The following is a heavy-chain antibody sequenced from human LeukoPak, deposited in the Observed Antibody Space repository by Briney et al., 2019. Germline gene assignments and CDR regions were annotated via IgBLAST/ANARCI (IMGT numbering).Heavy chain of an antibody. V-gene: IGHV4-34*01. Sequence: SEALSLTCAVYGGSFSGYYWSWIRQPPGKGLEWIGEINHSGSTNYNPSLKSRVTISVDTSKNQFSLKLSSVTAADTAVYYCARGRAAGGRWFDPWGQGTLVTVSS. CDR1: GGSFSGYY. CDR3: ARGRAAGGRWFDP. CDR2: INHSGST. D-gene: IGHD6-13*01. J-gene: IGHJ5*02.